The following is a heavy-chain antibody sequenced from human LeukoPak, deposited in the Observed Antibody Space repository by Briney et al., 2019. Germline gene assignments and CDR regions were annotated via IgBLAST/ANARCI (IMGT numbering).Heavy chain of an antibody. D-gene: IGHD3-22*01. CDR3: TREMVMIDY. CDR1: GFTFSDYW. V-gene: IGHV3-7*03. CDR2: IKQDGSEE. J-gene: IGHJ4*02. Sequence: PGGSLRLSCAASGFTFSDYWMSWVRQAPGKGLEWVANIKQDGSEEYYVGSVKGRFTISRDNAKSSLYLQMNSLRAEDTAVYYCTREMVMIDYWGQGNLVTVSS.